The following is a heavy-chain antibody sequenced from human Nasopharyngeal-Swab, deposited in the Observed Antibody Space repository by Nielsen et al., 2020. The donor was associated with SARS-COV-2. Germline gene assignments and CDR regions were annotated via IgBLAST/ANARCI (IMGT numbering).Heavy chain of an antibody. D-gene: IGHD3-9*01. J-gene: IGHJ3*02. CDR2: ISHNGKNK. CDR3: AKKLENILRYFDWLLDAFDI. V-gene: IGHV3-30-3*02. Sequence: GGSLRLSCAASGVTFSSYTIHWVRQAPGKGLEWVAVISHNGKNKYYADSVKGRFTISRDNSKNTLYLQMNSLRAEDTAVYYCAKKLENILRYFDWLLDAFDIWGQGTMVTVSS. CDR1: GVTFSSYT.